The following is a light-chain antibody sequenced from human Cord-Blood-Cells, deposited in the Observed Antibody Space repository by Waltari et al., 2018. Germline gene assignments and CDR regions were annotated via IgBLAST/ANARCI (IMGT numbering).Light chain of an antibody. CDR1: QSVSSSY. Sequence: EIVLTQSPGTLSLSPGERATLSCRASQSVSSSYLACYQQKPGKAPRLLIYGASSRATGIPDRFSGSGSGTDFTLTISRLEPEDFAVYYCQQYGSSLRTFGQGTKVEIK. V-gene: IGKV3-20*01. J-gene: IGKJ1*01. CDR2: GAS. CDR3: QQYGSSLRT.